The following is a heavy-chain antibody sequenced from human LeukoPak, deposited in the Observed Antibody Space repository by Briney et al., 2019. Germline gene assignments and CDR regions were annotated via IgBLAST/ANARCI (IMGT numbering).Heavy chain of an antibody. CDR3: ARDPWYYDSSGYYYWYFDL. V-gene: IGHV1-69*04. J-gene: IGHJ2*01. CDR1: GGTFSSYA. D-gene: IGHD3-22*01. CDR2: IIPILGIA. Sequence: SVKVSCKASGGTFSSYAISWVRQAPGQGLEWMGRIIPILGIANYAQKFQGRVMITADKSTSTAYMELSSLRSEDTAVYYCARDPWYYDSSGYYYWYFDLWGRGTLVTVSS.